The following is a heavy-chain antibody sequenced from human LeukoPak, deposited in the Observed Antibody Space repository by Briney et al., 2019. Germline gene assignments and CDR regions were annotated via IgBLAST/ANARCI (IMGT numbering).Heavy chain of an antibody. CDR2: MNPNSGNT. CDR1: GYTFSSYD. V-gene: IGHV1-8*01. J-gene: IGHJ4*02. Sequence: ASVKVSCKASGYTFSSYDINWVRQATGQGLEWMGWMNPNSGNTGYAQKFQGRVTMTRNTSINTAYMELSSLRSEDTAVYYCAKVYSRRSSDYYYAEYWGQGDLVTVSS. D-gene: IGHD3-22*01. CDR3: AKVYSRRSSDYYYAEY.